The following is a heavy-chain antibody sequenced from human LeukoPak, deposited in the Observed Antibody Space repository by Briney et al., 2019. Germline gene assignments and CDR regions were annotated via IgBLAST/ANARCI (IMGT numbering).Heavy chain of an antibody. CDR1: GFSISSYY. J-gene: IGHJ4*02. V-gene: IGHV4-4*07. CDR2: IYTSGRT. D-gene: IGHD6-6*01. CDR3: ARDPQLGPFDY. Sequence: NPSETLSLTCTASGFSISSYYMSWIRQPAGKGLEWIGRIYTSGRTNYNPSLKSRVTMSVDTSKKQFSLKLSSVTAADTAVYYCARDPQLGPFDYSGQGTLVTVSS.